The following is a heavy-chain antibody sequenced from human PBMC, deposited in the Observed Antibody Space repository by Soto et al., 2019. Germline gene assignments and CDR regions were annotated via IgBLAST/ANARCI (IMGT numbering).Heavy chain of an antibody. V-gene: IGHV1-46*01. CDR1: GYTFTSYY. CDR2: INPSGGST. J-gene: IGHJ4*02. Sequence: ASVKVSCKASGYTFTSYYMHWVRQAPGQGLEWMGIINPSGGSTSYAQKFQGRVTMTRDTSTSTVYMELSSLRSEDTAVYYCARDPTSGYSYGHLDYWGQGTLVTVSS. CDR3: ARDPTSGYSYGHLDY. D-gene: IGHD5-18*01.